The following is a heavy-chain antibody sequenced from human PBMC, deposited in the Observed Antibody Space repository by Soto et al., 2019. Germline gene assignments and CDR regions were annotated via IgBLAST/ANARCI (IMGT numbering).Heavy chain of an antibody. D-gene: IGHD5-12*01. J-gene: IGHJ6*02. Sequence: QVQLVQSGAEVKKPGSSVKVSCKASGGTFSSYAISWVRQAPGQGLEWTGGIIPIFGTANYAQKFQGRVTITADESTSTAYMELSSLRSEDTAVYYCARDDVSSGYDRDYYYYGMDVWGQGTTVTVSS. CDR1: GGTFSSYA. CDR2: IIPIFGTA. V-gene: IGHV1-69*01. CDR3: ARDDVSSGYDRDYYYYGMDV.